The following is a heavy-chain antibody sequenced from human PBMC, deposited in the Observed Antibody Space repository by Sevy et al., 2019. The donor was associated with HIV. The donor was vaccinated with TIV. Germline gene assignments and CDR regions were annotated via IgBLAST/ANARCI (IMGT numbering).Heavy chain of an antibody. Sequence: SETLSLTCTVSGESVNNAAYYWNWISQSPGKGLEWVGYIYYSGNTYYNPSLNDRLDMSIDTSKNEFSLLMHSVTAADTAVYYCARSRVWFEELSWGQGILVTVSS. V-gene: IGHV4-30-4*01. CDR1: GESVNNAAYY. CDR3: ARSRVWFEELS. D-gene: IGHD3-10*01. CDR2: IYYSGNT. J-gene: IGHJ4*02.